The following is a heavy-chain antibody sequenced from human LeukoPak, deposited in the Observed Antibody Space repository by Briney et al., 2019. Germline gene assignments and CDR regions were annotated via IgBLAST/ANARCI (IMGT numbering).Heavy chain of an antibody. D-gene: IGHD6-19*01. CDR3: WLSFGIAVAGIDY. J-gene: IGHJ4*02. V-gene: IGHV3-30*03. CDR1: GFTFSSYG. CDR2: ISYDGSNK. Sequence: PGRSLRLSCAASGFTFSSYGMHWVRQAPGKGLEWVAVISYDGSNKYYADSVKGRFTISRDNSKNTLYLQMNSLRAEDTAVYYCWLSFGIAVAGIDYWGQGTLVTVSS.